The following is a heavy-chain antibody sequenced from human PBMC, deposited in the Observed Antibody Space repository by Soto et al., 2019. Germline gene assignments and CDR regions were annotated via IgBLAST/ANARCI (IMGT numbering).Heavy chain of an antibody. CDR3: ARHSHTSYYYDSSGYYQY. CDR2: IIPIFGTA. J-gene: IGHJ4*02. CDR1: GGTFSSYA. Sequence: GASVKVSCKASGGTFSSYAISWVRQAPGQGLEWMGGIIPIFGTANYAQKFQGRVTITADKSTSTAYMELSSLRSEDTAVYYCARHSHTSYYYDSSGYYQYWGQGTLVTVSS. V-gene: IGHV1-69*06. D-gene: IGHD3-22*01.